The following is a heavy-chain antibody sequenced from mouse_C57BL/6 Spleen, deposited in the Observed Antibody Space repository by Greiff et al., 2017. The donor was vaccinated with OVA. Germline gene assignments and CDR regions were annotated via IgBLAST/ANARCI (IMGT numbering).Heavy chain of an antibody. J-gene: IGHJ4*01. V-gene: IGHV1-42*01. CDR2: INPSTGGT. CDR3: ARRPPRGYAMDY. Sequence: VQLQQSGPELVKPGASVKISCKASGYSFTGYYMNWVKQSPDKSLEWIGEINPSTGGTTYNQKFKAKATLTVDKSSSTAYMQLKSLTSEDSAVYYCARRPPRGYAMDYWGQGTSVTVSS. CDR1: GYSFTGYY.